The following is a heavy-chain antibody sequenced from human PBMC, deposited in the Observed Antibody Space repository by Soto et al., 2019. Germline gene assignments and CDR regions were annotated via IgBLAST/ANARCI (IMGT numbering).Heavy chain of an antibody. V-gene: IGHV1-69*13. CDR3: ARAGSKLYCTNGVCPIDY. CDR1: GGTFSSYA. D-gene: IGHD2-8*01. Sequence: GASVKVSCKASGGTFSSYAISWVRQAPGQGLEWMGGIIPIFGTANYAQKFQGRVTITADESTSTAYMELSSLRSEDTAVYYCARAGSKLYCTNGVCPIDYWGQGTLVTVSS. CDR2: IIPIFGTA. J-gene: IGHJ4*02.